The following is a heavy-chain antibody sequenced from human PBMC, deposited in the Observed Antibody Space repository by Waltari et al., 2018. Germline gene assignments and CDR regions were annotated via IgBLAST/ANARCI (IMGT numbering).Heavy chain of an antibody. V-gene: IGHV1-24*01. Sequence: QVQLVQSGAEVNKPGASVKVSCQVSGYTLPELSMHWVRQAPGKGLEWMGGFDPEDGETIYAQKFQGRVTMTEDTSTDTAYMELSSLRSEDTAVYYCATPLKPYGDSPPYFDYWGQGTLVTVSS. CDR1: GYTLPELS. CDR3: ATPLKPYGDSPPYFDY. D-gene: IGHD4-17*01. CDR2: FDPEDGET. J-gene: IGHJ4*02.